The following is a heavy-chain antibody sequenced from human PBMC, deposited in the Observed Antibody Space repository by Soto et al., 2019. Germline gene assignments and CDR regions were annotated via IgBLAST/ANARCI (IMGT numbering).Heavy chain of an antibody. Sequence: PGGSLRLSCAASGFTFSSYAMSWVRQAPGKGLEWVSAISGSGGSTYYADSVKGRFTISRDNSKNTLYLQMNSLRAEDTAVYYCAKAVLFSTNGVCPFDYWGQGTLVTVSS. CDR1: GFTFSSYA. V-gene: IGHV3-23*01. J-gene: IGHJ4*02. CDR3: AKAVLFSTNGVCPFDY. CDR2: ISGSGGST. D-gene: IGHD2-8*01.